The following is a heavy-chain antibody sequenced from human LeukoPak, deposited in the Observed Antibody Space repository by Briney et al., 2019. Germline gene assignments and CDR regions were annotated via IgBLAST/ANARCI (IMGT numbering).Heavy chain of an antibody. CDR1: GGSFSGYY. Sequence: SETLSLTCAVYGGSFSGYYWSWIRQPPGKGLEWIGEINHSGSTNYNPSLKSRVTISVDTSKNQFSLKLSSVTAADTAVYYCARVYNYLGAFDIWGQGTMVTVSS. J-gene: IGHJ3*02. D-gene: IGHD5-24*01. CDR3: ARVYNYLGAFDI. CDR2: INHSGST. V-gene: IGHV4-34*01.